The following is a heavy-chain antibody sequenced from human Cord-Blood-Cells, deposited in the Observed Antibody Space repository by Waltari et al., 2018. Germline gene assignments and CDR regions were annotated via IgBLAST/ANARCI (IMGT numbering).Heavy chain of an antibody. V-gene: IGHV3-33*01. J-gene: IGHJ3*02. CDR3: ARSVGIAAAGDAFDI. CDR2: IWYDESNK. CDR1: GFTFSSDG. Sequence: VQLVESGGGVVQPGRSLRVSCAASGFTFSSDGMHWVRQATGQGLEWVAVIWYDESNKYYADSVKGRFTISRDNSKTTLYLQMNSLRAEDTAVYYCARSVGIAAAGDAFDIWGQGTMVTVSS. D-gene: IGHD6-13*01.